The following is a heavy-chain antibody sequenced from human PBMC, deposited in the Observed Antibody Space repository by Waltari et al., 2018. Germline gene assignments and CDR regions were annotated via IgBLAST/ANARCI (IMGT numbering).Heavy chain of an antibody. J-gene: IGHJ5*02. V-gene: IGHV1-69*12. D-gene: IGHD1-20*01. CDR1: GGTFSSYA. CDR2: IIPIFGTA. CDR3: ARVQRYNWKIDNWFDP. Sequence: QVQLVQSGAEVKKPGSSVKVSCKASGGTFSSYAISWVRQAPGQGREWMGGIIPIFGTADYAQKFQGRVTITADESTSTAYMELSSLRSEDTAVYYCARVQRYNWKIDNWFDPWGQGTLVTVSS.